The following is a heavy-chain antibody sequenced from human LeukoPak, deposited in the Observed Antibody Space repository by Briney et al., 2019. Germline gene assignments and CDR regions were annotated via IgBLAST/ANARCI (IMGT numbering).Heavy chain of an antibody. D-gene: IGHD1-26*01. Sequence: GGSLRLSCAASGFTFSSYGMNWVRQAPGKGLEWVSYISSSSSTIYYADSAKGRFTIYRDNAKNSLFLQMTSLRAEATAVYSCARGGEWELLLGDAFDIWGQGTMVTVSS. CDR1: GFTFSSYG. V-gene: IGHV3-48*01. CDR2: ISSSSSTI. J-gene: IGHJ3*02. CDR3: ARGGEWELLLGDAFDI.